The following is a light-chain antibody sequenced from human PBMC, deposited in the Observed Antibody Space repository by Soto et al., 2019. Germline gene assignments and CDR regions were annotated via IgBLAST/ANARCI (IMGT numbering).Light chain of an antibody. CDR3: QEYNNWHPIT. V-gene: IGKV3-15*01. CDR1: QSIGSK. J-gene: IGKJ4*01. CDR2: GAS. Sequence: EIVMTQSPATLSVSPGERATLSCRASQSIGSKLAWYQQRPGQAPRLLIYGASTRATSIPVRFSGSGSGTEFTLTITGLQSEDFAVYYCQEYNNWHPITFGGGTKVDIK.